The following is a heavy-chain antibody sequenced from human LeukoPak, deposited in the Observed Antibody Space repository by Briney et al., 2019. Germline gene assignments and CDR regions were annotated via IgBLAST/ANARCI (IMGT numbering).Heavy chain of an antibody. D-gene: IGHD3-22*01. CDR1: GGSLSGYY. Sequence: SGTLSLTCIVSGGSLSGYYWSWIRQPPGKGLEWIGYIFYTGSSKYNPSLKSRVTMSVDTSKNQFSLNLSSVTAADTAVYYCVRQPYSSGAYYFDYWGQGTLVTVSS. CDR2: IFYTGSS. J-gene: IGHJ4*02. CDR3: VRQPYSSGAYYFDY. V-gene: IGHV4-59*08.